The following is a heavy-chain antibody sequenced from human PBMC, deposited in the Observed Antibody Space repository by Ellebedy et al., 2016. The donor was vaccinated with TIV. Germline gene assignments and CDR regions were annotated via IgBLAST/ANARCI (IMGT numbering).Heavy chain of an antibody. Sequence: GESLKISCSASGFTFSSYAMHWVRQAPGKGLEYVSAIFGNGGSTYYADSVKGRFTISRDNSKNTLYLQMSSLRPEDTAVYYCVKAWGDWGQGTLVTVSS. V-gene: IGHV3-64D*06. CDR1: GFTFSSYA. D-gene: IGHD3-16*01. CDR3: VKAWGD. J-gene: IGHJ4*02. CDR2: IFGNGGST.